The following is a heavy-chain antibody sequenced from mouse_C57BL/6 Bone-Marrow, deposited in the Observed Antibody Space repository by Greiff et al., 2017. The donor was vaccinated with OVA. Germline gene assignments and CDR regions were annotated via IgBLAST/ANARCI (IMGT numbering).Heavy chain of an antibody. CDR3: TRYHIYDDGSSPLDGFDD. J-gene: IGHJ2*01. CDR2: IDPETGGT. CDR1: GYTFTDYE. Sequence: VQLQQSGAELVRPGASVTLSCKASGYTFTDYEMHWVKQTPVHGLEWIGAIDPETGGTAYNQKFKGKAILTAAKSPSTAYMELRSLTSVDAAVYDGTRYHIYDDGSSPLDGFDDGGQGTTLTVSA. D-gene: IGHD1-1*01. V-gene: IGHV1-15*01.